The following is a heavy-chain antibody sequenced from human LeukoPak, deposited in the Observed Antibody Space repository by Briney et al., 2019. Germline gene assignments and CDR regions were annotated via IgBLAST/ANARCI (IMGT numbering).Heavy chain of an antibody. V-gene: IGHV3-53*01. CDR3: ARDTEGSVDYYYMDV. J-gene: IGHJ6*03. Sequence: GGPLRLSCAASGFTVSSNYMSWVRQAPGKGLEWVSVIYSGGSTYYADSVKGRFTISRDNSKNTLYLQMNSLRAEDTAVYYCARDTEGSVDYYYMDVWGKGTTVTVSS. CDR1: GFTVSSNY. CDR2: IYSGGST.